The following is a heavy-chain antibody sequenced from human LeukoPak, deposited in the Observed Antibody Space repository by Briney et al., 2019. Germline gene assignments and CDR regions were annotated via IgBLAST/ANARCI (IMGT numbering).Heavy chain of an antibody. D-gene: IGHD3-10*01. Sequence: GRSLRLSCAGSGFTFGGYGMHWVRQAPGKGLEWVAVIWYDGSNKYYADSVKGRFTISRDNSKNTLYLQMNSLRAEDTAVYYCARDLMVRGVIADYYYYGMDVWGQGTTVTVSS. CDR3: ARDLMVRGVIADYYYYGMDV. J-gene: IGHJ6*02. V-gene: IGHV3-33*01. CDR1: GFTFGGYG. CDR2: IWYDGSNK.